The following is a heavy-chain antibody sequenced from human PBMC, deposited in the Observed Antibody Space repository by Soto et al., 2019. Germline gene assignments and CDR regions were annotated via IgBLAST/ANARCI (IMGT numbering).Heavy chain of an antibody. Sequence: QVRLVQSGAAVKKPGSSVKVSCKASGGTFSSYAISWVRQAPGQGLEWMGGIIPIFGTAKYAQKFQDRVTITADESTSTAYMELSSLRSEDTAVYYCAGDAATIVVVPAASHWFDPWGQGTLVTVSS. V-gene: IGHV1-69*01. D-gene: IGHD2-2*01. CDR3: AGDAATIVVVPAASHWFDP. CDR2: IIPIFGTA. CDR1: GGTFSSYA. J-gene: IGHJ5*02.